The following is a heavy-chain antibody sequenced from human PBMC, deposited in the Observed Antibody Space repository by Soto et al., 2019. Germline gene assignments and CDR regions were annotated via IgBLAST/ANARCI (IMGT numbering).Heavy chain of an antibody. CDR2: ISAYNGNT. CDR3: GRSIAVAAAGDY. J-gene: IGHJ4*02. Sequence: QVQLVQSGAEVKKPGASVKVSCKASGYTFTSYGISWVRQAPGQGLEWMGWISAYNGNTNYAQKLQGRVTMTTDTSTRTGYMGVGSLRAGDTAVYYCGRSIAVAAAGDYWGQGTLGTVSS. CDR1: GYTFTSYG. V-gene: IGHV1-18*01. D-gene: IGHD6-19*01.